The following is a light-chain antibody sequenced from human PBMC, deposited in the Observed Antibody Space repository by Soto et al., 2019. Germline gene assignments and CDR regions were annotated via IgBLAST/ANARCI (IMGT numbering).Light chain of an antibody. CDR1: QTISSC. V-gene: IGKV1-5*03. CDR2: KAS. Sequence: DIQMTQSPSTLSASVGDRATITCRASQTISSCLAWYQQKPGKAPKLLIYKASTLESGVPYRFSGSGSGTEFTLTISSLQPDDFATYYCQHYNSYSEAFGQGTKVDIK. J-gene: IGKJ1*01. CDR3: QHYNSYSEA.